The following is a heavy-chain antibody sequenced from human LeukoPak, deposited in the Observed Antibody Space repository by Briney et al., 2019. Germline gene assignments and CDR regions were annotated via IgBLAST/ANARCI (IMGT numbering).Heavy chain of an antibody. Sequence: GGSLRLSCAASGFTFSSYSMNWVRQAPGKGLEWVSSISSSSSYIYYADSVKGRFTISRDNAKNSLYLQMNSLRAEDTAVYYCARDDGEQLGSLDYWGQGTLVTVSS. V-gene: IGHV3-21*01. CDR3: ARDDGEQLGSLDY. CDR1: GFTFSSYS. J-gene: IGHJ4*02. D-gene: IGHD6-6*01. CDR2: ISSSSSYI.